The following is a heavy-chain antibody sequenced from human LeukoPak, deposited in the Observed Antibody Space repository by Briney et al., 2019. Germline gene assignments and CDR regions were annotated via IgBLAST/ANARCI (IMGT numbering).Heavy chain of an antibody. Sequence: RSGGSLRLSCAASGFTFSSYSMNWVRQAPGKGLEWVSSISSSSSYIYYADSVKGRFTISRDNAKNSLYLQMNSLRAEDTAVYYCARDSLGNTKEQAASRIDYWGQGTLVTVSS. V-gene: IGHV3-21*01. J-gene: IGHJ4*02. D-gene: IGHD6-13*01. CDR1: GFTFSSYS. CDR3: ARDSLGNTKEQAASRIDY. CDR2: ISSSSSYI.